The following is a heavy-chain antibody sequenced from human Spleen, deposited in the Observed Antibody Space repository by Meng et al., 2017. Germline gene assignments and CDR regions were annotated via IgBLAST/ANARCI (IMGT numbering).Heavy chain of an antibody. CDR1: GFSLSTSGVG. CDR3: AHSGIYDTLTGYWSYYFAY. CDR2: IYWDNEK. J-gene: IGHJ4*02. Sequence: SGPTLVKPTQTLTLTCTFSGFSLSTSGVGVGWIRQSPGKALEWLALIYWDNEKWYSPSLKSRLTITKDTSKSQVVVTMTNMDPVDTATYYCAHSGIYDTLTGYWSYYFAYWGQGNQVNGAS. V-gene: IGHV2-5*02. D-gene: IGHD3-9*01.